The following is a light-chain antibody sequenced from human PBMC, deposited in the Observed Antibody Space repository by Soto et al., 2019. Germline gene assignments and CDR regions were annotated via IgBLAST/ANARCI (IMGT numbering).Light chain of an antibody. J-gene: IGKJ1*01. CDR3: QQYNSYSS. CDR2: KAS. CDR1: QSIGSW. Sequence: DIQMTQSPSTLSASVGYMFTITCRASQSIGSWLAWFQQKPGKARKVPIYKASSLESGVPSRFSGSGSGTEFTLTIRSLQPDDFATYYCQQYNSYSSFGPGTKVDI. V-gene: IGKV1-5*03.